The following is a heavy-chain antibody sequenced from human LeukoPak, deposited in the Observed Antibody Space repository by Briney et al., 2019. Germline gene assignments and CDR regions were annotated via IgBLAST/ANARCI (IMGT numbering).Heavy chain of an antibody. CDR2: ISSSSSYI. CDR1: GFTFSSYS. D-gene: IGHD4-23*01. CDR3: ARDPPPNDYGGFTFDY. V-gene: IGHV3-21*01. Sequence: NPGGPLRLSCAASGFTFSSYSMIGVPQAPGKGVEGGSSISSSSSYIYYAHSVKGRFTISRDNAKNSLYLQMNSLRAEDTAVYYCARDPPPNDYGGFTFDYWGQGTLVTVSS. J-gene: IGHJ4*02.